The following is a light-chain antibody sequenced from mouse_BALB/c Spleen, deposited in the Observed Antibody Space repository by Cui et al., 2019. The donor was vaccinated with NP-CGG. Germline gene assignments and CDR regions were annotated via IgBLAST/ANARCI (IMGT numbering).Light chain of an antibody. Sequence: VVFSQSSALTTSPGETVTLTCRSSTGAVTTSNYANWVQEKPEHLFTGLIGGTNNRAPGVPDRFSGSLIGDKAALTITGAQTEDEAIYFCALWYSNHWVFGGGTKLTVL. CDR2: GTN. V-gene: IGLV1*01. CDR3: ALWYSNHWV. J-gene: IGLJ1*01. CDR1: TGAVTTSNY.